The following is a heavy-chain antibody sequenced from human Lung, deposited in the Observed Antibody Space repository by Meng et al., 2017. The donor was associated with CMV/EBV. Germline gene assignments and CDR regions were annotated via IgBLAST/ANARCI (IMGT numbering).Heavy chain of an antibody. CDR3: ARIVVPAAIDY. CDR2: IYSGGST. V-gene: IGHV3-53*01. CDR1: GFTVSSNY. J-gene: IGHJ4*02. D-gene: IGHD2-2*02. Sequence: SCAASGFTVSSNYMSWVRQAPGKGLGWVSVIYSGGSTYYADSVKGRFTISRDNSKNTLYLQMNSLRAEDTAVYYCARIVVPAAIDYWGQGTLVTVSS.